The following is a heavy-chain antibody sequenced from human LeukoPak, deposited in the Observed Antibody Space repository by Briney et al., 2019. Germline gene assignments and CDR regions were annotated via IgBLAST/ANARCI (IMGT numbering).Heavy chain of an antibody. D-gene: IGHD6-19*01. CDR2: ISGSGSYT. CDR1: GFTFSNNA. J-gene: IGHJ4*02. V-gene: IGHV3-23*01. Sequence: PGGSLRLSCAASGFTFSNNAMSWVRQAPGKGLEWVSTISGSGSYTYYADSVKGRFTISRDNSKNTLYLLVNSLRAEDTAVYYCAKDQDRLSSGNFDYWGQGTLVTVSS. CDR3: AKDQDRLSSGNFDY.